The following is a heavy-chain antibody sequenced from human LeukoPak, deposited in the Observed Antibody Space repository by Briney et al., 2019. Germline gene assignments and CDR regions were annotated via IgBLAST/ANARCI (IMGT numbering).Heavy chain of an antibody. CDR1: GFTSTSYS. J-gene: IGHJ4*02. CDR2: TISIRRYT. CDR3: ASGIAAPIDY. V-gene: IGHV3-21*01. Sequence: PGGSLRLSCAPSGFTSTSYSMNWVRHVPGKGMGWVSSTISIRRYTYYTDSVKGRFTISRDNAKNSLYLQMNSRRAEDTAVYYCASGIAAPIDYWGQGTLVTVSS. D-gene: IGHD6-13*01.